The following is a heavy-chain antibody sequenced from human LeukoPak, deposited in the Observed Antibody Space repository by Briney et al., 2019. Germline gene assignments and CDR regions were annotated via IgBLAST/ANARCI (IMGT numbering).Heavy chain of an antibody. D-gene: IGHD2-2*01. CDR1: GVSFGRYS. V-gene: IGHV4-34*01. Sequence: PSETLSLTCAVSGVSFGRYSWTWIRQSPGKGLEWIGEINFSGYTKYNPSLKSRVTMSVDTSKNQFSLKLASVTAADTAIYFCARVGSTPAKFDHWGQGTLVTVSS. J-gene: IGHJ4*02. CDR3: ARVGSTPAKFDH. CDR2: INFSGYT.